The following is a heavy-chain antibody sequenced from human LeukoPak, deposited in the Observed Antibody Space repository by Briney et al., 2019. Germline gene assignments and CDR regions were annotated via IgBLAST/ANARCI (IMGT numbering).Heavy chain of an antibody. CDR3: AKDRRGNAPRGAFDI. CDR1: GFTFSSYV. V-gene: IGHV3-23*01. CDR2: ISGGGGRT. J-gene: IGHJ3*02. Sequence: PGGSLRLSCAASGFTFSSYVMSWVRQAPGKGLEWVSAISGGGGRTYYADSVKGRFTISRDNSKNTLYLQMNSLRAEDTAVYYCAKDRRGNAPRGAFDIWGQGTMVTVSS. D-gene: IGHD1-1*01.